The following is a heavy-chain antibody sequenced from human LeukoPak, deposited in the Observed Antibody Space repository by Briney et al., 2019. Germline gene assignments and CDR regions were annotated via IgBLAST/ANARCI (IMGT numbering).Heavy chain of an antibody. CDR3: AKDSHYDILTGSHYFDY. J-gene: IGHJ4*02. CDR2: INSDGSST. CDR1: GFTFSSYW. V-gene: IGHV3-74*01. Sequence: GGSVRLSCAASGFTFSSYWMHWVRQAPGKGLVWVSRINSDGSSTSYADSVKGRFTISRDNAKNSLYLQMNSLRAEDTALYYCAKDSHYDILTGSHYFDYWGQGTLVTVSS. D-gene: IGHD3-9*01.